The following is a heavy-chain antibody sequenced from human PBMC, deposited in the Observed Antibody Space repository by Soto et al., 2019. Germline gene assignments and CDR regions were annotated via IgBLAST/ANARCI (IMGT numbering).Heavy chain of an antibody. CDR3: AKKTDSSGWDY. Sequence: PGGSLRLSCAASGFTFSNYPMNWVRQAPGKGLEWVSGITSGGNTYYADSVKGRFTISRDNSKNTLYLQVNSLRAEDTALYYCAKKTDSSGWDYWGQGTLVTVPS. J-gene: IGHJ4*02. CDR1: GFTFSNYP. V-gene: IGHV3-23*01. D-gene: IGHD6-19*01. CDR2: ITSGGNT.